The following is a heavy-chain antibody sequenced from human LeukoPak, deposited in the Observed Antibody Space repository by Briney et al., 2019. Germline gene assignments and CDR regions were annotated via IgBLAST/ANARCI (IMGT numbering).Heavy chain of an antibody. CDR2: ISYDGSNK. Sequence: PGGSLRLSCAASGFTFSSYGMHWVRQAPGKGLEWVAVISYDGSNKYYADSVKGRFTISRDNSKNTLYLQMNSLRAEDTAVYYCAKDLENKWELHFDYWGQGTLVTVSS. CDR1: GFTFSSYG. D-gene: IGHD1-26*01. V-gene: IGHV3-30*18. CDR3: AKDLENKWELHFDY. J-gene: IGHJ4*02.